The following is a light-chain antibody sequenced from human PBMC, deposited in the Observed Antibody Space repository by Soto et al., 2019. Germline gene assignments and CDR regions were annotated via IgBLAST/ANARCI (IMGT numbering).Light chain of an antibody. Sequence: QSALAQPASVSGSPGQSITISCTGTSSDVGGYNYVSWYQQHPGKAPKVMIYDASNRPSGVSNRFSGSKSGNTASLTISGLQAEDEADYFCSSYTSSGTYVFGNGTKLTVL. V-gene: IGLV2-14*01. J-gene: IGLJ1*01. CDR2: DAS. CDR1: SSDVGGYNY. CDR3: SSYTSSGTYV.